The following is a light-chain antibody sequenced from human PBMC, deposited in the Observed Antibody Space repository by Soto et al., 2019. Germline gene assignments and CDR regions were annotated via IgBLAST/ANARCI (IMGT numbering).Light chain of an antibody. CDR1: QSVSSY. CDR3: QQRSNWPLIT. J-gene: IGKJ5*01. Sequence: EIVLTQSPATLSLSPGERVTLSCRASQSVSSYLAWYQQKPGQAPRLLIYDASNRATGIPARFSGSGSGTDFTLTISSLEPEDFAVYYCQQRSNWPLITFGQGTRWRL. V-gene: IGKV3-11*01. CDR2: DAS.